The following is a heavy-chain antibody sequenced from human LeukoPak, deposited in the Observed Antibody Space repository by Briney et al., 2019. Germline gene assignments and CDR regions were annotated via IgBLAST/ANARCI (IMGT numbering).Heavy chain of an antibody. D-gene: IGHD4-17*01. J-gene: IGHJ4*02. CDR1: GFTFSSYS. CDR2: ISSSSSYI. Sequence: GGPLRLSCAASGFTFSSYSMNWVRQAPGKGLEWVSSISSSSSYIYYADSVKGRFTISRDNAKNSLYLQMNSLRAEDTAVYYCARDGDYGDYFDYWGQGTLVTVSS. V-gene: IGHV3-21*01. CDR3: ARDGDYGDYFDY.